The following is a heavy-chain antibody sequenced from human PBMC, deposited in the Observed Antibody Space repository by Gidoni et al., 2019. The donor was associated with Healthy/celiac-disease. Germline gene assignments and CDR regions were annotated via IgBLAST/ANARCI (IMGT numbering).Heavy chain of an antibody. CDR2: SVVGSGKT. Sequence: QMHLVPSEPVGKKPGTSVKVSCKASGFPFTSSAMQWVRQARGKGLEWIGWSVVGSGKTNYAHKFQERVTMTRDMSTSTAYMELSSLRSEDTAVYYWAAGLGRYWGQGTLVTVSS. V-gene: IGHV1-58*02. J-gene: IGHJ4*02. CDR1: GFPFTSSA. CDR3: AAGLGRY.